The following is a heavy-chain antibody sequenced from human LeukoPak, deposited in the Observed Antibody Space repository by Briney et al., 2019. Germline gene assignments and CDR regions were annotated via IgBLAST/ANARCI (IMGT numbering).Heavy chain of an antibody. Sequence: PSETLSLTCIVSGYSVNSDYYWGWIRQPPGKGLVRIGSIYHDGSAYYYPSFKNRVTMSVDTSNNQLFLGLTSVIAADTAVYYCARLGFAFLRGGIDSWGQGILVTVSS. CDR3: ARLGFAFLRGGIDS. V-gene: IGHV4-38-2*02. CDR1: GYSVNSDYY. CDR2: IYHDGSA. D-gene: IGHD3-10*01. J-gene: IGHJ4*02.